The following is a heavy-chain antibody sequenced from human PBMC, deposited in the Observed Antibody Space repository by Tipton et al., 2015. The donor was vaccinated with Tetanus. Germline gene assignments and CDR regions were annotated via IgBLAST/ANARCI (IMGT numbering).Heavy chain of an antibody. CDR1: GFTFSSDW. D-gene: IGHD3-10*01. V-gene: IGHV3-74*01. Sequence: SLRLSCAASGFTFSSDWMHWVRQAPGKGLVWVSRIKRDGSSISYEDSVKGRFTISRDNAKSSLFLQIDSLRDGDTAVYYCARRGEARANWFDTWGQGTLVSVSS. CDR2: IKRDGSSI. CDR3: ARRGEARANWFDT. J-gene: IGHJ5*02.